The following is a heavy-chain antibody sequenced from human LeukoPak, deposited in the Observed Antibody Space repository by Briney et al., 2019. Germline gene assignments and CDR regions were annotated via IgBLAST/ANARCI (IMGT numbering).Heavy chain of an antibody. CDR3: AKDFHSSGYCFEFWTFDY. J-gene: IGHJ4*02. D-gene: IGHD3-22*01. CDR2: ISGSGGST. V-gene: IGHV3-23*01. CDR1: GFTFSSYA. Sequence: GGSLRLSCAASGFTFSSYAMSWVRQAPGKGLEWVSAISGSGGSTYYADSVKGRFTISRDNSKNTLYLQMNSLRAEDTAVYYCAKDFHSSGYCFEFWTFDYWGQGTLVTVSS.